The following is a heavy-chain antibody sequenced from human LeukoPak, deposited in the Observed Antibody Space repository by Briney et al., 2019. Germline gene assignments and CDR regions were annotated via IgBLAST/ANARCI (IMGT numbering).Heavy chain of an antibody. V-gene: IGHV4-4*02. D-gene: IGHD3-16*02. CDR2: IYHSGGT. CDR3: ARGFLSTFDI. CDR1: GGSISSTNW. Sequence: SGTLSLTCAVSGGSISSTNWWSWVRQPPGKGLEWIGEIYHSGGTNYNPSLKSRVTISVDKSTNQFSLTLSSVTAADTAVYYCARGFLSTFDIWGQGTMVTVSS. J-gene: IGHJ3*02.